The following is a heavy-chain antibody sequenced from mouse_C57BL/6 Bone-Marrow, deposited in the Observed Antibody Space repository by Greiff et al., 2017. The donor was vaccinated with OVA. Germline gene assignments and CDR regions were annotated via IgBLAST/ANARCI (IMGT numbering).Heavy chain of an antibody. J-gene: IGHJ4*01. CDR2: IYPGGGYT. CDR3: ARFYWNYAMDY. Sequence: QVHVKQSGAELVRPGTSVKMSCKASGYTFTNYWIGWAKQRPGHGLEWIGDIYPGGGYTNYNEKFKGKATLTADKSSSTAYMQFSSLTSEDSAIYYCARFYWNYAMDYWGQGTSVTVSS. D-gene: IGHD1-1*01. V-gene: IGHV1-63*01. CDR1: GYTFTNYW.